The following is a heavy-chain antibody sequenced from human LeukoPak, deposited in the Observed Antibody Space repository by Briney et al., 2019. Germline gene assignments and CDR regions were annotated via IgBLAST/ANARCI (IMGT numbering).Heavy chain of an antibody. J-gene: IGHJ6*03. V-gene: IGHV4-61*02. CDR2: IYTSGST. CDR1: GGSISSGSYY. D-gene: IGHD5-18*01. CDR3: ARVKRDTAMVTLRDYYYYYMDV. Sequence: SQTLSLTCTVSGGSISSGSYYWSWIRQPAGKGLEWIGRIYTSGSTNYNPSLKSRVTMSVDTPKNQFSLKLSSVTAADTAVYYCARVKRDTAMVTLRDYYYYYMDVWGKGTTVTVSS.